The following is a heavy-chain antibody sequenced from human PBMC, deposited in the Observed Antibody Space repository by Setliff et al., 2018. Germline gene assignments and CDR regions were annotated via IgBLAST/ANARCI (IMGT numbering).Heavy chain of an antibody. D-gene: IGHD2-2*01. CDR3: ARGRMRGSCSSPSCTYDPFDI. J-gene: IGHJ3*02. CDR2: IYHSGSS. V-gene: IGHV4-39*07. Sequence: PSETLSLTCTVSGGSISSMSYYWGWIRQPPGKGLEWIGSIYHSGSSYYNSSLRSRVTISVDTSKNQFSLILRSVTAADTAVYYCARGRMRGSCSSPSCTYDPFDIWGQGTPVTVSS. CDR1: GGSISSMSYY.